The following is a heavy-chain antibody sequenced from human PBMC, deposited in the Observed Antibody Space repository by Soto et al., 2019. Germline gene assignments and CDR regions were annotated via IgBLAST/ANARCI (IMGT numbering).Heavy chain of an antibody. D-gene: IGHD6-6*01. V-gene: IGHV3-11*06. CDR3: ARDPNNSSSWWLDP. J-gene: IGHJ5*02. CDR2: ISYGSSYT. Sequence: QVQLVESGGALVKPGGSLKPSCEGNGFAFIDYYMTWVRRAPGKGREGVSYISYGSSYTNYADSVKGRFTISRDNAKNSLFLQMNNLRAEDTAVYYCARDPNNSSSWWLDPWGQGTLVTVSS. CDR1: GFAFIDYY.